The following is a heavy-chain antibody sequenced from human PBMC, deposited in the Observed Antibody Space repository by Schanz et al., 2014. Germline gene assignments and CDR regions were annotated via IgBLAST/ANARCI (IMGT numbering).Heavy chain of an antibody. CDR3: AKIERNED. CDR1: GFAVDNYY. D-gene: IGHD1-1*01. CDR2: ITGASDHI. V-gene: IGHV3-23*04. Sequence: EEQLVESGGGLVQPGGSLRLSCAASGFAVDNYYMSCVRQAPGRGLEWVSGITGASDHIDYAESVKGRFTISRDNSKNTLYLQMDSLRAEDTAVYFCAKIERNEDWGQGTLVTVSS. J-gene: IGHJ4*02.